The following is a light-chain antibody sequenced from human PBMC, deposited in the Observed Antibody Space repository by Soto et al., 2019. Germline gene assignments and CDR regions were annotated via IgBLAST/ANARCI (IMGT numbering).Light chain of an antibody. CDR2: KAS. CDR3: QQYNSYPLT. Sequence: IQMTQSPSTLSASVGDRVTITCRASQSINDWLAWYQQKPGKAPNLLIYKASTLQSGVPSRFSGSGSGTEFTLTITRLQPDDFATYYCQQYNSYPLTFGGGTKVDIK. CDR1: QSINDW. J-gene: IGKJ4*01. V-gene: IGKV1-5*03.